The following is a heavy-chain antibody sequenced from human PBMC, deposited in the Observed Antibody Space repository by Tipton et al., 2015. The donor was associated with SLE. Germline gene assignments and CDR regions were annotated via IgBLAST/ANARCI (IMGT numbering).Heavy chain of an antibody. CDR3: ARQLGWGGPFAFDY. J-gene: IGHJ4*02. CDR1: GFTFRHYA. Sequence: SLRLSCAASGFTFRHYAMSWVRQAPGKGLEWVSTISGGGGSTYYADSVKGRFTISRDTSKNTLYLQMNSLRAEDTAVYYCARQLGWGGPFAFDYWDQGTLVTVSS. D-gene: IGHD2-21*01. V-gene: IGHV3-23*01. CDR2: ISGGGGST.